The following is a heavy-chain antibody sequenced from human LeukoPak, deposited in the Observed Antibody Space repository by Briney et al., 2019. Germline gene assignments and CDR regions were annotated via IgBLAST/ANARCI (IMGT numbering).Heavy chain of an antibody. J-gene: IGHJ6*03. CDR1: GYTFTNYG. CDR3: ARWGLVAPGTYYYYYIDV. D-gene: IGHD2-2*01. CDR2: INAYNGDT. V-gene: IGHV1-18*01. Sequence: ASVKVSCKASGYTFTNYGVSWVQQAPGEGLEWMGWINAYNGDTHYAQNLQGRLTMTTDTSTSMAFMELRSLRPDDTAVYFCARWGLVAPGTYYYYYIDVWGRGTTVTVSS.